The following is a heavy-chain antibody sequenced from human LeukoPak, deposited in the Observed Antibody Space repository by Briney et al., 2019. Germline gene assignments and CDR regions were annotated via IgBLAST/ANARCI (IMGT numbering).Heavy chain of an antibody. Sequence: GESLKISCKASGYTFANYWIGWVRQMPGRGLEWMAIIYPGDFDTRYSPSFQGQVTISADKSITTAYLQWSSLKASDTAMYYCARWQFYESGGHCSAFFDYWGQGIPVAVSS. J-gene: IGHJ4*02. CDR2: IYPGDFDT. CDR1: GYTFANYW. D-gene: IGHD2-21*01. V-gene: IGHV5-51*01. CDR3: ARWQFYESGGHCSAFFDY.